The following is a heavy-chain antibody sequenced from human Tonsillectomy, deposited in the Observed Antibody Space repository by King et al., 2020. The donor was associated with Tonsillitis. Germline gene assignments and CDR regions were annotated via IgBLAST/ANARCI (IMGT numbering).Heavy chain of an antibody. V-gene: IGHV4-59*01. CDR3: ARDSGGPGYGEYGEYFQH. CDR2: IYYSGST. D-gene: IGHD4-17*01. J-gene: IGHJ1*01. Sequence: QLQLQESGPGLVKPSETLSLTCTVSGGSISSYYWSWIRQPPGKGLEWIGYIYYSGSTNYNPSLKSRVTISVDTSKNQFSLKLSSVTAADTAVYYCARDSGGPGYGEYGEYFQHWGQGTLVTVSS. CDR1: GGSISSYY.